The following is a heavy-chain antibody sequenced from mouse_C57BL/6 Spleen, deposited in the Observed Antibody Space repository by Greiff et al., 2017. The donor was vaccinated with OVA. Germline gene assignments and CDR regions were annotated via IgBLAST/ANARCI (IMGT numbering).Heavy chain of an antibody. CDR2: INPNNGGT. J-gene: IGHJ3*01. CDR1: GYTFTDYN. CDR3: ARSLYYDYDGGAWFAY. V-gene: IGHV1-22*01. Sequence: EVQLQQSGPELVKPGASVKMSCKASGYTFTDYNMHWVKQSHGKSLEWIGYINPNNGGTSYNQKFKGKATLTVNKSSSTAYMELRSLTSEDSAVYYCARSLYYDYDGGAWFAYWGQGTLVTVSA. D-gene: IGHD2-4*01.